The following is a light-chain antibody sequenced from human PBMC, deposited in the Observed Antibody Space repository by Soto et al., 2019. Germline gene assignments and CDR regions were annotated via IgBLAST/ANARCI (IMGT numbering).Light chain of an antibody. CDR2: DAS. V-gene: IGKV3-11*01. CDR1: QSVSIY. Sequence: IVLTQSPATLSFSPGEIATLSCSASQSVSIYLAWYQQRPGQAPRLLIYDASNRATGIPARFSGSGSGTDFTLTISSLEPEDFAVYYCQQYYWAPDTFGQGTRLEI. J-gene: IGKJ5*01. CDR3: QQYYWAPDT.